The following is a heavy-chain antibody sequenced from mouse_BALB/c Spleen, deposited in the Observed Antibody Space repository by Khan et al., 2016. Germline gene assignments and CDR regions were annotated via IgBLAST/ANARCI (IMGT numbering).Heavy chain of an antibody. CDR3: TRGTGN. CDR2: INPSNGGT. V-gene: IGHV1S81*02. J-gene: IGHJ2*01. D-gene: IGHD3-1*01. Sequence: QVQLKQSGAELVKPGASVKLSCKASGYTFTNYYVYWVKQRPGQGLEWIGEINPSNGGTNFNEKFKSKATLTVDKSANTAYMQLSSLTSEDSAAYKCTRGTGNWGQGTTLTGSS. CDR1: GYTFTNYY.